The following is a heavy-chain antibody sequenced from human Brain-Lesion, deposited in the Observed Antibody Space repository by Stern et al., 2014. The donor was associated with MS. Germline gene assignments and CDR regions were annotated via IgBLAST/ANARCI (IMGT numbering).Heavy chain of an antibody. CDR3: AGEEDIRYCSGGSCTGNWFDP. CDR1: GGSVSSTSYA. J-gene: IGHJ5*02. CDR2: IYYSGNT. V-gene: IGHV4-39*01. D-gene: IGHD2-15*01. Sequence: QLVESGPGLVKPSETLSLTCTVAGGSVSSTSYAWAWIRQPPGKGLGWIGTIYYSGNTYYSPSLKSRLTISLDTPKNQFSLQLRSVTAADTAVYYCAGEEDIRYCSGGSCTGNWFDPWGQGTLVTVSS.